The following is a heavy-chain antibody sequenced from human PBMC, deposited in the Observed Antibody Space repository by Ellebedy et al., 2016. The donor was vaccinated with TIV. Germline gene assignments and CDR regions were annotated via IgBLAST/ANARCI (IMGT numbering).Heavy chain of an antibody. Sequence: GESLKISCVASGFSFSDYAMHWVRQAPGKGLEWVALILYDGRSQHYADSVRGRFTISKDSSKNTLYLQMNSLRTEDTAVYHCARERRGYYAEYWGQGTLVTVSS. CDR1: GFSFSDYA. D-gene: IGHD3-22*01. CDR2: ILYDGRSQ. CDR3: ARERRGYYAEY. V-gene: IGHV3-30*04. J-gene: IGHJ4*02.